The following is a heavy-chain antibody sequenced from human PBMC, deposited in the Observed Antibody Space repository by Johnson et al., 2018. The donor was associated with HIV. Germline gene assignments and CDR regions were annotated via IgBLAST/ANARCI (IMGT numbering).Heavy chain of an antibody. CDR3: ARFGDMATSFHGFDI. CDR1: GFTFSSSA. Sequence: VQLVESGGGVVQPGGSLRLSCAASGFTFSSSAMHWVHQAPGKGLEWVSVISTSGDTVLYTDSVKGRFTISRDNAKKSLHLQMNSLRAEDTAVYYCARFGDMATSFHGFDIWGQGTMVTVSS. D-gene: IGHD5-24*01. V-gene: IGHV3-62*03. J-gene: IGHJ3*02. CDR2: ISTSGDTV.